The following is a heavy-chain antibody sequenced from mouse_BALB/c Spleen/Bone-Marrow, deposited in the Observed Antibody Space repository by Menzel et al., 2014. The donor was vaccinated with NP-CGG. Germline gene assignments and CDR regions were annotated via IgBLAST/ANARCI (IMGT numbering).Heavy chain of an antibody. CDR3: ARTAY. CDR2: IDPSDSET. V-gene: IGHV1-69*02. Sequence: VQLQQSGAELVKPGAPVKLSCKASGYAFTDYWMNWVKQRPGRGLVWIGRIDPSDSETHYNQKFKDKATLTVDKSSTTAYIQLSNLTSEDSAVYYCARTAYWGHGTLATVSA. J-gene: IGHJ3*01. CDR1: GYAFTDYW.